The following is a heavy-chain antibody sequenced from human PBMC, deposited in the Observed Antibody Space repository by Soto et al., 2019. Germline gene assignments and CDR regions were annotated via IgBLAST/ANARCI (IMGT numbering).Heavy chain of an antibody. CDR2: ISGIGNHI. V-gene: IGHV3-48*03. Sequence: ELELVESGGGLAQPGRSLRLSCTASGFTFGSYGMNWVRQAPGKGLEWVSYISGIGNHIFYAASVKGRFTISRDNAENSLYLQMDSLRADDTAVYYCARGGDGHPGPKSDFFDYWGQGTLVTVSS. CDR1: GFTFGSYG. D-gene: IGHD3-10*01. CDR3: ARGGDGHPGPKSDFFDY. J-gene: IGHJ4*02.